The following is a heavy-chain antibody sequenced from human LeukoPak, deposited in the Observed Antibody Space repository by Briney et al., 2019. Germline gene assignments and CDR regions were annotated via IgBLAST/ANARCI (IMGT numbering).Heavy chain of an antibody. Sequence: GGSLRLSCAASGFTFSSYWMHWVRQAPGKGLEWVSYISSSSTYTNYADSVKGRFTISRDNTKNSLYLQMNSLRAEDTAVYYCARGDILTGYFAFDYWGQGTLVTVSS. CDR2: ISSSSTYT. D-gene: IGHD3-9*01. CDR3: ARGDILTGYFAFDY. J-gene: IGHJ4*02. V-gene: IGHV3-21*05. CDR1: GFTFSSYW.